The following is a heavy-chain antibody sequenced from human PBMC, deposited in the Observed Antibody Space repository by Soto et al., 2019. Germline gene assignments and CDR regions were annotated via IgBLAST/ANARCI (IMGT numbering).Heavy chain of an antibody. Sequence: PSETLSLTCTVSGGSISSGGYYWSWIRQHPGKGLEWIGYIYYSGSTYYNPSLKSRVTISVDTSKNQFSLKLSSVTAADTAVYYCARTLTYYYDSSGSPSFDYWGQGTLVTVSS. CDR3: ARTLTYYYDSSGSPSFDY. CDR2: IYYSGST. V-gene: IGHV4-31*03. CDR1: GGSISSGGYY. J-gene: IGHJ4*02. D-gene: IGHD3-22*01.